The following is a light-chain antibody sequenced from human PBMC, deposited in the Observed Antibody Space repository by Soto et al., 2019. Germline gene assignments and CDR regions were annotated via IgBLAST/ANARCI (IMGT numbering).Light chain of an antibody. CDR2: EVS. V-gene: IGLV2-8*01. CDR1: TSDVGNYNY. CDR3: SSYAGSNNWV. Sequence: QSALTQPPSASGSPGQSVTISCTGSTSDVGNYNYVSWYQQHPGKAPKLMIYEVSKRPSGVPDRFSGSKYGNTASLTVSGLQAEDEADYYCSSYAGSNNWVFGGGTKLTVL. J-gene: IGLJ3*02.